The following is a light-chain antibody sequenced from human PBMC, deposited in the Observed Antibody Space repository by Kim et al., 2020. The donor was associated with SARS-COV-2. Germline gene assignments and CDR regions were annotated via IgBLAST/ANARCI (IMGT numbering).Light chain of an antibody. V-gene: IGLV3-19*01. J-gene: IGLJ2*01. CDR2: GRN. CDR3: QSRDSGGNVV. CDR1: SLRSYY. Sequence: SSELTQDPAVSVALGQTVRITCQRDSLRSYYATWYQQKPRQAPLLVIFGRNNRPSGLPERFSGSTSGNTASLTIRGAQAEDDADFFCQSRDSGGNVVFGGGTQLTVL.